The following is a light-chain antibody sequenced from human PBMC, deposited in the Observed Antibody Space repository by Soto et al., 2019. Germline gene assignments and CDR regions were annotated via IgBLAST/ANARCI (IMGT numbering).Light chain of an antibody. CDR1: SGSIASIY. J-gene: IGLJ2*01. Sequence: NFMLTQPHSVSESPGKTVTISCTVNSGSIASIYVQWFQQRPGSAPTTVIYEANQRPSWVPDRFSGSIDSSSNSASLTISGLKTEDEADYYYQSYDSSNPRVVFGGGTKLTVL. CDR2: EAN. V-gene: IGLV6-57*02. CDR3: QSYDSSNPRVV.